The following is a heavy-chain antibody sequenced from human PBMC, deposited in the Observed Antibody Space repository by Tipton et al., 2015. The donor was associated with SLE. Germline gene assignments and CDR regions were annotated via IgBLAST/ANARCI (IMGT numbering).Heavy chain of an antibody. Sequence: QSGPEVKKPGASVKVSCKASGYTFTSYGISWARQAPGQGLEWMGWISAYNGNTNYAQKLQGRVTMTTDTSTSTAYMELRSLRSDDTAVYYCAIPRGIAARDDAFDIWGQGTMVTVSS. CDR3: AIPRGIAARDDAFDI. CDR2: ISAYNGNT. D-gene: IGHD6-6*01. V-gene: IGHV1-18*01. CDR1: GYTFTSYG. J-gene: IGHJ3*02.